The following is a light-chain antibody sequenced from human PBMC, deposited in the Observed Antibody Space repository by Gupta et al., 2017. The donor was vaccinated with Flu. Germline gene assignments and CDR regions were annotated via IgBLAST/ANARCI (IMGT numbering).Light chain of an antibody. CDR1: QGISSY. CDR3: QQYYSYPYT. Sequence: IRMTQSPSSFSASTGGRVTITCRASQGISSYLAWYQQKPGKAPKLLIYAASTLQSGVPSRFSGSGSGTDFTLTISCLQSEDFATYYCQQYYSYPYTFGQGTKLEIK. CDR2: AAS. J-gene: IGKJ2*01. V-gene: IGKV1-8*01.